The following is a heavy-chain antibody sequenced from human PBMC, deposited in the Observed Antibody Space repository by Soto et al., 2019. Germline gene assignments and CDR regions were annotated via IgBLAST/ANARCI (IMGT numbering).Heavy chain of an antibody. V-gene: IGHV4-34*01. CDR3: ARGSYSGGYIYSRGSYYGMDV. CDR2: INHSGST. CDR1: GGSFSGYY. Sequence: PSETLSLTCAVYGGSFSGYYWSWIRQPPGKGLEWIGEINHSGSTNYNPSLKSRVTISVDTSKNQFSLKLSSVTAADTAVYYCARGSYSGGYIYSRGSYYGMDVWGQGTTVTVSS. J-gene: IGHJ6*02. D-gene: IGHD1-26*01.